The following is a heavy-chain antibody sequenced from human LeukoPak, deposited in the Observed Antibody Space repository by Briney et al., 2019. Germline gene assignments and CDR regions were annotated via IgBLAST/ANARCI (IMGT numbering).Heavy chain of an antibody. CDR2: IYPGDSRT. CDR1: GYPFTTSW. D-gene: IGHD2-2*01. CDR3: VRHLSDITSCPNY. J-gene: IGHJ4*02. Sequence: GESLKISCQGFGYPFTTSWIGWVRQLPGKGLEWTAIIYPGDSRTTYSPSFQGQVTISADKSIRTAYLQWNSLKASDTAIYYCVRHLSDITSCPNYWGPGTLITVAS. V-gene: IGHV5-51*01.